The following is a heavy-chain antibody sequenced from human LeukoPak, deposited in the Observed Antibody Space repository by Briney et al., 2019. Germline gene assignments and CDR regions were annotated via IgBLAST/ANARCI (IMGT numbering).Heavy chain of an antibody. Sequence: SVTVSCKASGGTFSSYAISWVRQAPGQGLEWMGRIIPILGIANYAQKFQGRVTITADRSTSTAYMELSSLRSEDTAVYYCARGLTAMVISIAFDIWGQGTMVTVSS. D-gene: IGHD5-18*01. CDR3: ARGLTAMVISIAFDI. CDR2: IIPILGIA. J-gene: IGHJ3*02. CDR1: GGTFSSYA. V-gene: IGHV1-69*04.